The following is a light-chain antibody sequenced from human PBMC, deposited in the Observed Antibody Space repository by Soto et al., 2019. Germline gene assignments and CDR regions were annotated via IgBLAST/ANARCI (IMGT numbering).Light chain of an antibody. CDR1: QSVGTH. CDR2: GAS. V-gene: IGKV1-39*01. CDR3: QQSHTSPRT. J-gene: IGKJ2*01. Sequence: DIQMTQSPSSLSASVGDRVTITCRASQSVGTHLHWYQQKSGNAPKLLIYGASNLQSGVSSRFTGSGSGTDFTLTITSLQPDDFAMYYCQQSHTSPRTFGQGIKLDIK.